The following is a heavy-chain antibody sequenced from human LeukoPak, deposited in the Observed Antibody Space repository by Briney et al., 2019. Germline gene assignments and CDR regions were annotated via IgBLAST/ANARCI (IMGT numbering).Heavy chain of an antibody. Sequence: PSETLSLTCTVSGGSISSGSYYWSWIRQPAGKGLEWIGRIYTSGSTNYNPSLKSRVTISVDTSKNQFSLKLSSVTAADTAVYYCARAADLVPAAPYYFDYWGQGTLVTVSS. CDR2: IYTSGST. CDR3: ARAADLVPAAPYYFDY. CDR1: GGSISSGSYY. J-gene: IGHJ4*02. D-gene: IGHD2-2*01. V-gene: IGHV4-61*02.